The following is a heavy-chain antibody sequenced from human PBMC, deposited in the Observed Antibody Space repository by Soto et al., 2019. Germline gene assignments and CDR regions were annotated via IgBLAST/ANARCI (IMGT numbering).Heavy chain of an antibody. D-gene: IGHD3-22*01. CDR2: ISGSGGST. J-gene: IGHJ4*02. V-gene: IGHV3-23*01. Sequence: PGGSLRLSCAASGFTFSSYAMSWVRQAPGKGLEWVSAISGSGGSTYYADSVKGRFTISRDNSKNTLYLQMNSLRAEDTAVYYCAKGGNYYDSNRLHYWGQGTLVTVSS. CDR1: GFTFSSYA. CDR3: AKGGNYYDSNRLHY.